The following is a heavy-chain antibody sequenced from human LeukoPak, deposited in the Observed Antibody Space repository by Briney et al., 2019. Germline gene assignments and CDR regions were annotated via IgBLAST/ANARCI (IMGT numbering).Heavy chain of an antibody. V-gene: IGHV3-23*01. CDR3: AKGRCSNFDP. CDR2: ISGSGGGGST. Sequence: PGGSLRLSCAASGFTFSSYGMSWVRQAPGKGLEWVSAISGSGGGGSTNYADSVRGRFTISRDNSKDTLYLQMNSLRAEDTALYYCAKGRCSNFDPWGQGTLVTVSS. J-gene: IGHJ5*02. D-gene: IGHD4-11*01. CDR1: GFTFSSYG.